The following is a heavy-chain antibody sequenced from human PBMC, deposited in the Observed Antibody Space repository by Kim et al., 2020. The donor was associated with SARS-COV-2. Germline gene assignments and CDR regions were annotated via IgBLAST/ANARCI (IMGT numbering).Heavy chain of an antibody. CDR3: ARRGDYGGMDV. V-gene: IGHV3-73*01. CDR1: GFTFSGSA. CDR2: IRSKVNSYAI. J-gene: IGHJ6*02. Sequence: GGSLRLSCAASGFTFSGSAMHWVRQASGKGLEWVGRIRSKVNSYAIAYAASVKGRFTISRDDSKNTAFLQMNSLKTEDTAVYYCARRGDYGGMDVWGQGTTVTVSS.